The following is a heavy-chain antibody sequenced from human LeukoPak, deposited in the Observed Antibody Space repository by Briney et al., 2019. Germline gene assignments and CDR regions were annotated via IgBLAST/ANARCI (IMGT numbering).Heavy chain of an antibody. CDR1: GYTFTSYG. CDR2: ISAYNGNT. Sequence: ASVKVSCKASGYTFTSYGISWVRQAPGQGLEWMGWISAYNGNTNYAQKLQGRVTMTTDTSTSTAYMELRSLRSDDTAVYYCARVPDIVVVPAANSDYWGQGTLVTVSP. V-gene: IGHV1-18*01. CDR3: ARVPDIVVVPAANSDY. J-gene: IGHJ4*02. D-gene: IGHD2-2*01.